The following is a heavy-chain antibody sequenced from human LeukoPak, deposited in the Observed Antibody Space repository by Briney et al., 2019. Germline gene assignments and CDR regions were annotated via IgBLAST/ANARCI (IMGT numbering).Heavy chain of an antibody. D-gene: IGHD1-1*01. V-gene: IGHV1-46*01. J-gene: IGHJ4*02. CDR1: GYTFTSYY. CDR3: ARDGTGTTAFDY. CDR2: INPSGGST. Sequence: ASVKVSCKASGYTFTSYYMHWVRQAPGQGLEWMGIINPSGGSTSYAQKFQGRVTMTRDMSTSTVYMELSSLRSEDTAVYYCARDGTGTTAFDYWGQGTLVTVSS.